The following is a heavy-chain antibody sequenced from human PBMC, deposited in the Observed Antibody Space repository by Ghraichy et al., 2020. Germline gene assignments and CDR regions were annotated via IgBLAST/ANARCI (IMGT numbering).Heavy chain of an antibody. CDR3: ARGLRMEWLLSYPGYDAFDI. CDR1: GGSISSYY. CDR2: IYYSGST. D-gene: IGHD3-3*01. J-gene: IGHJ3*02. Sequence: SETLSLTCTVSGGSISSYYWSWIRQPPGKGLEWIGYIYYSGSTNYNPSLKSRVTISVDTSKNQFSLKLSSVTAADTAVYYCARGLRMEWLLSYPGYDAFDIWGQGTMVTVSS. V-gene: IGHV4-59*01.